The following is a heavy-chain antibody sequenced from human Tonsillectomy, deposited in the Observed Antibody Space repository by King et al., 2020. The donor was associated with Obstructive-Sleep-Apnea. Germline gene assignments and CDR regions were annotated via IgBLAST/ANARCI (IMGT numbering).Heavy chain of an antibody. CDR3: AKDQGRYYGSGRPQSFFYGLDV. CDR1: GFTFTSYA. D-gene: IGHD3-10*01. J-gene: IGHJ6*02. Sequence: VQLVESGGGVVQPGRSLRLSCAASGFTFTSYAMHWVRQAPGKGLEWVAVISYHGSNKYNADSVKGRFTISRDNSKNTLYLQMNSLRAEDTVVYYCAKDQGRYYGSGRPQSFFYGLDVWGQGTTVTVSS. V-gene: IGHV3-30*18. CDR2: ISYHGSNK.